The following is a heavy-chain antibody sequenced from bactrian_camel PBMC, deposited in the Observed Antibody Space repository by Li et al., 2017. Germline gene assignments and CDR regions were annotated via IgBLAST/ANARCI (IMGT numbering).Heavy chain of an antibody. CDR2: IYSGGTST. CDR1: GFTFSSYD. Sequence: VQLVESGGGSALAGGYVRLSCAASGFTFSSYDMIWVRQAPGKGLEWVSGIYSGGTSTYYSDSVKGRFTISRDNAKNTLTLQMSSLKTEDTGVYYCATDDPRLIFCGSGCRPYWGQGTQVTVS. D-gene: IGHD2*01. V-gene: IGHV3S40*01. J-gene: IGHJ4*01. CDR3: ATDDPRLIFCGSGCRPY.